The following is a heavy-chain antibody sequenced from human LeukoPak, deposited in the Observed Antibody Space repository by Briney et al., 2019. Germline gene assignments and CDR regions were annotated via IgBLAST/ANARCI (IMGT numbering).Heavy chain of an antibody. J-gene: IGHJ3*01. Sequence: GGSLRLSCAASGFTFSSYAMHWVRQAPGKGLEWVAVISYDGSNKYYADSVKGRFTISRDNSKNTLYLQMNSLRAEDTAVYYCAKDRLITFGGAQVGHWGQGTMVTVSS. CDR3: AKDRLITFGGAQVGH. CDR2: ISYDGSNK. CDR1: GFTFSSYA. V-gene: IGHV3-30*04. D-gene: IGHD3-16*01.